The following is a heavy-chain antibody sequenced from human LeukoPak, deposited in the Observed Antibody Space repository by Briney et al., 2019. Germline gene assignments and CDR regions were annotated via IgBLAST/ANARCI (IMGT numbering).Heavy chain of an antibody. J-gene: IGHJ3*02. CDR2: IYYSGST. Sequence: SETLSLTCTVSGGSISSYYWSWIRQPPGKGLEWIGYIYYSGSTNYNPSLKSRVTISVDTSKNQFSLKLSSVTAADTAVYYCARFIVYGYNAKRYASDIWGQGTMVTVSS. CDR3: ARFIVYGYNAKRYASDI. CDR1: GGSISSYY. D-gene: IGHD5-24*01. V-gene: IGHV4-59*01.